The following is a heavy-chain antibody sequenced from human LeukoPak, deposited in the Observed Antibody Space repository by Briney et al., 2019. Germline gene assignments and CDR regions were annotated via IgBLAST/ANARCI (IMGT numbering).Heavy chain of an antibody. CDR1: GFTFSSYW. CDR3: AREAGDQFDY. J-gene: IGHJ4*02. Sequence: GGSLRLSCAASGFTFSSYWMHWVRQAPGKGLVWVSRINTDASITNYADSVKGRFTISRDSAKNTLYLQLSSVRAEDTAIYFCAREAGDQFDYWGLGTLLTVSS. D-gene: IGHD1-26*01. V-gene: IGHV3-74*01. CDR2: INTDASIT.